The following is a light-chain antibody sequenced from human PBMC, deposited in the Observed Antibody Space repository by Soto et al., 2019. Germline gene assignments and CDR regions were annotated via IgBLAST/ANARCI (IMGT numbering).Light chain of an antibody. CDR3: QQYYTNSWS. CDR2: WAS. Sequence: DIVMTQSPDSLAVSLGERATINCKSSQSVLYSPNNKNYLAWYQHKPGQPPKMLIYWASIRESGVPDRFSGSGSGTDFTPTISSLQSEDVAVYYCQQYYTNSWSVGQGTKVEIK. CDR1: QSVLYSPNNKNY. V-gene: IGKV4-1*01. J-gene: IGKJ1*01.